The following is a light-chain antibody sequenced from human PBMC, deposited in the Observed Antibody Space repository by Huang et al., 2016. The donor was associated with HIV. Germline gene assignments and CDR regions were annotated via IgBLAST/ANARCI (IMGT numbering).Light chain of an antibody. V-gene: IGKV3-11*01. CDR2: DAS. CDR3: QQRNNWPLT. J-gene: IGKJ3*01. Sequence: EIVFTQSPVTLSLSPGDTATLSCRASQSVLNFLAWYQQKPGQAPRLLIYDASNRATGVPARFSGSGSGTDFTLTISSLEPEDFAVYYCQQRNNWPLTFGPGTRVDVK. CDR1: QSVLNF.